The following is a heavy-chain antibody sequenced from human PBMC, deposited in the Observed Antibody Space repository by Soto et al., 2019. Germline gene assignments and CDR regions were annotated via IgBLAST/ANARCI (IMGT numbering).Heavy chain of an antibody. J-gene: IGHJ4*02. D-gene: IGHD2-8*02. CDR3: ARELVPGRFLDY. Sequence: GGSLRLSCAASGFTFSSYGMHWVRQAPGKGLEWVAVIWYDGSNNYYADSVKGRFTISRDNSKNTLYLQMNSLRAEDTAVYYCARELVPGRFLDYWGQGTLVTVSS. CDR2: IWYDGSNN. V-gene: IGHV3-33*01. CDR1: GFTFSSYG.